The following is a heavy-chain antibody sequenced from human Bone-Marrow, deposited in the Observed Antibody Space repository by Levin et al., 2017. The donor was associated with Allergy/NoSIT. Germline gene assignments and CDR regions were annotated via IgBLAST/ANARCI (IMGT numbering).Heavy chain of an antibody. D-gene: IGHD5-18*01. V-gene: IGHV1-8*01. Sequence: ASVKVSCKASGYTFTSYDINWVRQATGQGLEWMGWMNPNSGNTGYAQKFQGRVTMTRNTSISTAYMELSSLRSEDTAVYYCARGSRYSYGSFFDYWGQGTLVTVSS. CDR3: ARGSRYSYGSFFDY. J-gene: IGHJ4*02. CDR2: MNPNSGNT. CDR1: GYTFTSYD.